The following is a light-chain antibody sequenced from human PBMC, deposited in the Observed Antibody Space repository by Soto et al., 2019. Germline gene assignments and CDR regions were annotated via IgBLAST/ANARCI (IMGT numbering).Light chain of an antibody. Sequence: QSALTQPSSVSGSPGQSITISCTGTSSDVGRYDYVSWYQQHPGKAPKLMVSEVSHRPSGVSNRFSGSKSGNTASLTISGLQAEDEADYYCSSYSTMGTYVFGAGTTV. V-gene: IGLV2-14*01. CDR1: SSDVGRYDY. CDR2: EVS. J-gene: IGLJ1*01. CDR3: SSYSTMGTYV.